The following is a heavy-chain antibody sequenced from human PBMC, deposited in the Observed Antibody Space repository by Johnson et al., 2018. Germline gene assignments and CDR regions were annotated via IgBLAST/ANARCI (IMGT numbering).Heavy chain of an antibody. CDR2: IYSGGST. V-gene: IGHV3-66*02. J-gene: IGHJ3*02. CDR1: GFTVSSNY. Sequence: VQLVQSGGGLVQPGGSLRLSCAASGFTVSSNYMSWVRQAPGQGLEWVSVIYSGGSTYYADSVMGRFTISRDNSKNTLYLQMNSLRAEDTAVYYCARRSIAALGDAFDIWGQGTMVTVSS. CDR3: ARRSIAALGDAFDI. D-gene: IGHD6-6*01.